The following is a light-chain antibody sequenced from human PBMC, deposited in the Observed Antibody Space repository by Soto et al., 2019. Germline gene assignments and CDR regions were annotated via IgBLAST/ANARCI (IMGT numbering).Light chain of an antibody. CDR2: DVS. V-gene: IGLV2-14*03. CDR3: SSYTGSSTSVI. Sequence: QSVLTQPASVSGSPGQSITISCTGTSSDVGTYNYVSWYQQHPGKAPKVMIYDVSNRPSGVSNRFSGSKSGNTASLTISGLQAEDEADYYCSSYTGSSTSVIFGGGTTVTVL. J-gene: IGLJ2*01. CDR1: SSDVGTYNY.